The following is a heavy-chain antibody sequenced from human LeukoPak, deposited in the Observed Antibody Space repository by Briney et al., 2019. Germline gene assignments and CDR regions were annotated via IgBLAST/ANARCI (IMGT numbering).Heavy chain of an antibody. J-gene: IGHJ3*02. D-gene: IGHD5-18*01. Sequence: GGSLRLSCAASGFTFSSYAMHWVRQAPGKGLEWVAVISYDGSNKYYADSVKGRFTISRDNSKNTLYLQINSLRAEDTAVYFCARKKYSVDVFDIWGQGTMVTVSS. CDR1: GFTFSSYA. V-gene: IGHV3-30-3*01. CDR2: ISYDGSNK. CDR3: ARKKYSVDVFDI.